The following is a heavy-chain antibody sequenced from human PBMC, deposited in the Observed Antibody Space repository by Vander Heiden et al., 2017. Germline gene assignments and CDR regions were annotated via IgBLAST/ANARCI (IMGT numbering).Heavy chain of an antibody. D-gene: IGHD6-6*01. Sequence: PPGKGLEWIGEINHSGSTNYNPSLKSRVTISVDTSKNQFSLKLSSVTAADTAGYYCASSSSHYYYYGMDVWGQGTTGNVA. CDR3: ASSSSHYYYYGMDV. CDR2: INHSGST. J-gene: IGHJ6*02. V-gene: IGHV4-34*01.